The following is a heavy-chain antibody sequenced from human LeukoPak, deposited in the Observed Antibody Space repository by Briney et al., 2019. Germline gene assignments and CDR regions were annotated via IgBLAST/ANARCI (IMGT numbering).Heavy chain of an antibody. V-gene: IGHV1-69*05. D-gene: IGHD2-15*01. CDR2: IIPIFGTA. CDR1: GGTFSSYA. CDR3: ARGSPQWSIRTTFDY. Sequence: SVKVSCKASGGTFSSYAISWVRQAPGQGLEWMGGIIPIFGTANYAQKFQGRVTITTDESTSTAHMELSSLRSEDTAVYYCARGSPQWSIRTTFDYWGQGTLVTVSS. J-gene: IGHJ4*02.